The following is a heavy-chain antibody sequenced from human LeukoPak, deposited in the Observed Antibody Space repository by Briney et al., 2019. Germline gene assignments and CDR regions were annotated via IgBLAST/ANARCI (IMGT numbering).Heavy chain of an antibody. CDR2: INAGNGNT. V-gene: IGHV1-3*01. J-gene: IGHJ4*02. CDR3: AWLGLENEYYFDY. Sequence: ASVKVSCKASGYTFTNYAMHWVRQAPGPGLGGWGWINAGNGNTKYPQKFQGRVTITRDTSASTAYMELSSLRSEDTAVYYCAWLGLENEYYFDYWGQGTLVTVSS. D-gene: IGHD1-1*01. CDR1: GYTFTNYA.